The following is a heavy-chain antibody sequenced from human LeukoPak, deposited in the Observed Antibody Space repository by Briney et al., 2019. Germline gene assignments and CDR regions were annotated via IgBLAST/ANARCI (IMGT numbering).Heavy chain of an antibody. J-gene: IGHJ5*02. CDR2: IWYDGSNK. CDR3: AASRNLVGRYFDWLPGSWFDP. D-gene: IGHD3-9*01. CDR1: GFTFSSYG. V-gene: IGHV3-33*01. Sequence: GRSLRLSCAASGFTFSSYGMHWVRQAPGKGLEWVAVIWYDGSNKYYADSVKGRFTISRDNSKNTLYLQMNSLRAEDTAVYYCAASRNLVGRYFDWLPGSWFDPWGQGTLVTVSS.